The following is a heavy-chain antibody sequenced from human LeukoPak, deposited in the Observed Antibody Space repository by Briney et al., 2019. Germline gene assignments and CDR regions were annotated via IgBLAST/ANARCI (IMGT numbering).Heavy chain of an antibody. Sequence: SETLSLTCTVSGGSVRSYSYYWSWIRQPPGKGLEWIGCIHYSGSTNYNPSLKSRVTISVDTSKSQFSLKLTSVTAADTAVYYCARDRDYGDSGRAFGIWGQGTMVTVSS. CDR1: GGSVRSYSYY. J-gene: IGHJ3*02. D-gene: IGHD4-17*01. CDR3: ARDRDYGDSGRAFGI. CDR2: IHYSGST. V-gene: IGHV4-61*01.